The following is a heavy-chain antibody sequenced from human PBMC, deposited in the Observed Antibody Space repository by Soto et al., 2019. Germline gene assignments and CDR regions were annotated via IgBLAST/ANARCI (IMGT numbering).Heavy chain of an antibody. Sequence: SETLSLTCTVSGGSISSYYWSWIRQPPGKGLEWIGYIYYSGSTNYNPSLKSRVTISVDTSKNQFSLKLSSVTAADTAVYYCARDPGSGSYDYWGQGTLVTVSS. J-gene: IGHJ4*02. V-gene: IGHV4-59*01. CDR3: ARDPGSGSYDY. D-gene: IGHD3-10*01. CDR1: GGSISSYY. CDR2: IYYSGST.